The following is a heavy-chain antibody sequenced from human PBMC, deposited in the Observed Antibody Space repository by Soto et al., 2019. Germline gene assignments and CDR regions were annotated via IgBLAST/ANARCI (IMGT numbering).Heavy chain of an antibody. CDR1: GFTFITYG. CDR2: VSYDGSRQ. J-gene: IGHJ4*02. D-gene: IGHD2-2*03. CDR3: AKGQIPGSTGSPGYFDS. V-gene: IGHV3-30*18. Sequence: PGGSLRLSCAASGFTFITYGMHWGRQAPGKGLEWVAVVSYDGSRQYYRESVRGRFIISRDNSKNTLSLQMNSLRPEDTSVYFCAKGQIPGSTGSPGYFDSWGQGAVVTVSS.